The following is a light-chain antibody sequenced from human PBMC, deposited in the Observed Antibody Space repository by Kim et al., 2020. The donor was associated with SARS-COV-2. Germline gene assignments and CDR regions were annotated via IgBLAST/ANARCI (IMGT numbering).Light chain of an antibody. Sequence: GQDVTISCSGGNSNIGKTFVYWYQQLPGTAPKVLIYANTQRPSGVPDRFSGSKSGTSASLTISGLRSEDEADYYCAAWDDGLSGRLFGGGTKVTVL. CDR2: ANT. CDR1: NSNIGKTF. V-gene: IGLV1-47*02. J-gene: IGLJ6*01. CDR3: AAWDDGLSGRL.